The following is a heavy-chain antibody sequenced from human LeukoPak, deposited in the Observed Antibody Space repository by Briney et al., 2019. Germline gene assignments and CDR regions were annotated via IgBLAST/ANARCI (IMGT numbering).Heavy chain of an antibody. Sequence: GGSLRLSCAASGFTFSSYWMSWVRQAPGKGLEWVANIKQDGSEKYYVDSVKGRFTISRDNAKNSLYLQMNSLRAEDTAVYYCASTPPYYYDSSGYYYFDYWGQGTLVTVSS. CDR1: GFTFSSYW. V-gene: IGHV3-7*01. D-gene: IGHD3-22*01. CDR2: IKQDGSEK. J-gene: IGHJ4*02. CDR3: ASTPPYYYDSSGYYYFDY.